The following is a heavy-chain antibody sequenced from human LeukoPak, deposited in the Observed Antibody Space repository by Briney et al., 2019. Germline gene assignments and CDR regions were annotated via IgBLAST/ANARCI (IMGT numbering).Heavy chain of an antibody. CDR2: INVGDSDT. J-gene: IGHJ5*02. CDR3: ATVASGWYMAGLDP. Sequence: GESLKISRRGSGYSFTRYWIEWVRQVPGKGLEWMGIINVGDSDTRYSPSFQGQVTMSADKSISTAYLHWSSLKASDTAMFYCATVASGWYMAGLDPWGQGTLVTVSS. V-gene: IGHV5-51*01. D-gene: IGHD6-19*01. CDR1: GYSFTRYW.